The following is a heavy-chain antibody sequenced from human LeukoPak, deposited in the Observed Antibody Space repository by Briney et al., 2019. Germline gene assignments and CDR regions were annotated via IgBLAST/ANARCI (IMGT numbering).Heavy chain of an antibody. CDR2: IKQDGSEQ. Sequence: PGGSLRLSCAASGFTFNTYTMNWVRQAPGKGLEWVANIKQDGSEQYTADSLKGRFTISRDNDKKLVFLQMNSLRVDDTAVYYCARVGPSYYYYYMDAWGNGTTVIVSS. V-gene: IGHV3-7*01. CDR1: GFTFNTYT. CDR3: ARVGPSYYYYYMDA. J-gene: IGHJ6*03.